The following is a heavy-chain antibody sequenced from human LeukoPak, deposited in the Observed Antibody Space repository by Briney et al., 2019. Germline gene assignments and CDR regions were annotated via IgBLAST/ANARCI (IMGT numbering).Heavy chain of an antibody. CDR2: IYHSGST. CDR3: ARGLRGYSYGSFDY. V-gene: IGHV4-30-2*01. CDR1: GGSISSGGYS. Sequence: SETLSLTCAVSGGSISSGGYSWSWIRQPPGKGLEWIGYIYHSGSTYYNPSLKSRATISVDRSKNQFSLKLSSVTAADTAVYYCARGLRGYSYGSFDYWGQGTLVTVSS. D-gene: IGHD5-18*01. J-gene: IGHJ4*02.